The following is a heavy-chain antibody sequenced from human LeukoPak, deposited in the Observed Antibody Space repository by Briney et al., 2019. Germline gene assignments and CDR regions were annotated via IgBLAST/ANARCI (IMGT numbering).Heavy chain of an antibody. CDR1: GFTVSNNY. CDR2: IYSSGST. D-gene: IGHD1-26*01. J-gene: IGHJ3*02. Sequence: GVSLRLSCAASGFTVSNNYMSWVRQAPGKGLEWVSLIYSSGSTDYADSVKGRFTISRDNSKNTLYLQMNSLRDEDTAVYYCARGGDIVGTSRSAFDIWGQGTMVTVAS. V-gene: IGHV3-53*01. CDR3: ARGGDIVGTSRSAFDI.